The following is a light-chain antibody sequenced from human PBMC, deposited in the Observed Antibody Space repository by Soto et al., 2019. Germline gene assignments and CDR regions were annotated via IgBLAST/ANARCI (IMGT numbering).Light chain of an antibody. CDR2: GAS. V-gene: IGKV3-15*01. CDR1: QSVSRN. J-gene: IGKJ2*01. Sequence: EIVMTQSPATLSVSPGERATLSCRASQSVSRNLAWYQQKPGQAPRLLIYGASTRATGISARFSGSGSGTEFTLTISSLQSEDSAVYYCQQYDIWHPMNTFGQGTKLEIK. CDR3: QQYDIWHPMNT.